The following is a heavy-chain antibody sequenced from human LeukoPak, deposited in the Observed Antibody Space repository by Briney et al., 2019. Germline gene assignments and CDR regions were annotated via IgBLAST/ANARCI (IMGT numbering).Heavy chain of an antibody. V-gene: IGHV3-23*01. CDR3: AKAYGPYYDYDMDV. CDR2: ISSSSYI. D-gene: IGHD3-10*01. J-gene: IGHJ6*02. Sequence: GGSLRLSCAASGFSISDYAMSWVRQAPGKGLEWVSSISSSSYIYYADSVKGRFTISRDNSKNTLYLQMNSLRAEDTAVYYCAKAYGPYYDYDMDVWGQGTTVTVSS. CDR1: GFSISDYA.